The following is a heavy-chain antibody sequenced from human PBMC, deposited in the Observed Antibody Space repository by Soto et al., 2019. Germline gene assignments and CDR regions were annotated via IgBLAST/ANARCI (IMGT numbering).Heavy chain of an antibody. D-gene: IGHD3-22*01. CDR1: GFTFRTYS. Sequence: GGSLRLSCAASGFTFRTYSRNWVRQAPGKGLEWVSSISSSSSYIYYADSVKGRFTISRDNAKNSLYLQMNSLRAEDTATYYCARDRLRGYDNSGFYSWGQGTLVTVSS. V-gene: IGHV3-21*04. J-gene: IGHJ4*02. CDR2: ISSSSSYI. CDR3: ARDRLRGYDNSGFYS.